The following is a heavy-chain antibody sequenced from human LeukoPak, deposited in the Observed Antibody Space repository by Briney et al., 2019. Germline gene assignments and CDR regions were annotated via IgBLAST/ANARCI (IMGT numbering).Heavy chain of an antibody. CDR1: GFTFSSYA. CDR3: ARVKREWLPQGGTFDY. CDR2: ISYDGSNK. V-gene: IGHV3-30-3*01. Sequence: PGGSLRLSCAASGFTFSSYAMHWVRQAPGKGLEWVAVISYDGSNKYYADSVEGRFTISRDNSKNTLYLQMNSLRAEDTAVYYCARVKREWLPQGGTFDYWGQGTLVTVSS. D-gene: IGHD6-19*01. J-gene: IGHJ4*02.